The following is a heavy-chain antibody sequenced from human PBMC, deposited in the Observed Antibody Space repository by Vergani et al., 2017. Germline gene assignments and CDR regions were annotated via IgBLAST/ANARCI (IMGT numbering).Heavy chain of an antibody. CDR3: ARGSYGDPYYYYYDMDV. J-gene: IGHJ6*03. Sequence: QVQLVESGGGVVQPGRSLRLSCAASGFSFRNYAMHWVRQAPGKGLEWVAVISYDGSNKYYADSVVCRFTISRDNTENTLYLQMNSLRIEDTAVYYCARGSYGDPYYYYYDMDVWGKGTTVTVSS. CDR2: ISYDGSNK. V-gene: IGHV3-30*04. D-gene: IGHD4-17*01. CDR1: GFSFRNYA.